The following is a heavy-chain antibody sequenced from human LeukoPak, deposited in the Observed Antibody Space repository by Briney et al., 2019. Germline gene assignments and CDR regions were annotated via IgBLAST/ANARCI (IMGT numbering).Heavy chain of an antibody. Sequence: PSETLSLICTASGGSISSGGYYWSWIRQHPGKGLEWIGYIYYSGSTYYNPSLKSRVTISVDTSKNQFSLKLSSVTAADTAMYYCARDGSGIVPTNPDYWGQGTLVTVSS. V-gene: IGHV4-31*03. CDR3: ARDGSGIVPTNPDY. CDR1: GGSISSGGYY. CDR2: IYYSGST. D-gene: IGHD5-12*01. J-gene: IGHJ4*02.